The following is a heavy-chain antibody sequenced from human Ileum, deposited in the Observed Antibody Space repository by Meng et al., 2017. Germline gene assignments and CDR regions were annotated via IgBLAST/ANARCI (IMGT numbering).Heavy chain of an antibody. CDR2: VYFTGYT. D-gene: IGHD3-3*02. J-gene: IGHJ4*02. Sequence: QLQLQESGPGLVKPSETLSLTCTVSGDSVSSGSYYWVWIRQPPGKALEWIGAVYFTGYTYYGPSLTGRGTISVDTSRNQFSLKLNSVTAADTALYFCARHGHFTPDKYYFDYLGQGTLVTVSS. V-gene: IGHV4-39*01. CDR3: ARHGHFTPDKYYFDY. CDR1: GDSVSSGSYY.